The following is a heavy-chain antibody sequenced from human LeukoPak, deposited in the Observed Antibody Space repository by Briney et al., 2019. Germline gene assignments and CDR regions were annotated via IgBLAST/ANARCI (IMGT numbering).Heavy chain of an antibody. D-gene: IGHD5-18*01. J-gene: IGHJ4*02. Sequence: SETQSLICTVSGGSISSHYWSWLRQPPGEALEWIGYIYYGVSTNYNPSLKSRVTISGGTSKNQFSLKMNSVTAADTAVYYCARAKGYNYGYGIDYWGQGTLVTVSS. V-gene: IGHV4-59*11. CDR1: GGSISSHY. CDR2: IYYGVST. CDR3: ARAKGYNYGYGIDY.